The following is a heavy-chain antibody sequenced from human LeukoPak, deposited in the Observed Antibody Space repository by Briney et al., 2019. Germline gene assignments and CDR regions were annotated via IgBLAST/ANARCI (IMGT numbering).Heavy chain of an antibody. CDR3: ARAPRPFDNSDYYFDY. J-gene: IGHJ4*02. D-gene: IGHD3-22*01. Sequence: GGSLRLSCAVSGFIFNNAWMNWVRQAPGKGLEWVGRIESKADGGSTYYATPVKGRFTISRDDSKNTLYVQMNSLKTEDTAVYYCARAPRPFDNSDYYFDYWGQGSLVTVSS. V-gene: IGHV3-15*07. CDR2: IESKADGGST. CDR1: GFIFNNAW.